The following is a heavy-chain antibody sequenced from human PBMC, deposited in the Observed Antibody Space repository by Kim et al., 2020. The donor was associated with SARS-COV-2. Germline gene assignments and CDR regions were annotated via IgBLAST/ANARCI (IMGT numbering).Heavy chain of an antibody. J-gene: IGHJ4*02. CDR2: TSFDGSHK. CDR1: GFTFSSYS. CDR3: ARGKGYNYDGSNPFDY. V-gene: IGHV3-30*04. D-gene: IGHD3-22*01. Sequence: GGSLRLSCAASGFTFSSYSMHWVRQAPGKGLEWVAVTSFDGSHKYYADSVKGRFTISRDNSKNTLYLQMNSLRAEDTAVYHCARGKGYNYDGSNPFDYWGQGALVTVSS.